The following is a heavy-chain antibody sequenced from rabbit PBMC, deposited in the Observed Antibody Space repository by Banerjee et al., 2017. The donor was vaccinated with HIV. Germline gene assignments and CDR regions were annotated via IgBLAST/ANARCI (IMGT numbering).Heavy chain of an antibody. CDR3: ARVSDGWNL. Sequence: QSLEESRGGLVKPEGSLTLTCKASGFDLSSYYYMCWVRQAPGKGLEWIGCIDTGSSGSTYYANWAKGRFTISKASSTTVTLQMTSLTAADTATYFCARVSDGWNLWGPGTLVTVS. CDR1: GFDLSSYYY. V-gene: IGHV1S40*01. J-gene: IGHJ4*01. CDR2: IDTGSSGST. D-gene: IGHD6-1*01.